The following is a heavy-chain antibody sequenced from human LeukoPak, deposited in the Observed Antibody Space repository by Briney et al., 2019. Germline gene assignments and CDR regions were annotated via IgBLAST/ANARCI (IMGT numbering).Heavy chain of an antibody. CDR1: GFSISSYE. D-gene: IGHD7-27*01. CDR2: ISSTGRTI. J-gene: IGHJ4*02. Sequence: QSGGSLRLSCAASGFSISSYEMNWVRQAPGKGLEWVSYISSTGRTIYYADSVKGRFTISRDNSKNTFSLQMNSLRAEDTALYYCARGRTGLLDYWGQGTLVTVSS. CDR3: ARGRTGLLDY. V-gene: IGHV3-48*03.